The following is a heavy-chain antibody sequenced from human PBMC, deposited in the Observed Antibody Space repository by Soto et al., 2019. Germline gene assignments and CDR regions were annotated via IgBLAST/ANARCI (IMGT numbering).Heavy chain of an antibody. Sequence: QVQLVESGGGLVKPGGSLRLSCAASGFTFSDYYMSWIRQAPGKGLEWVSYISSSSSYTNYADSVKGRFTISRDNAKNSLYLQMNSLRAEDTAVYYCARMSKGSGSYYSDDAFDIWGQGTMVTVSS. CDR3: ARMSKGSGSYYSDDAFDI. D-gene: IGHD3-10*01. CDR2: ISSSSSYT. J-gene: IGHJ3*02. CDR1: GFTFSDYY. V-gene: IGHV3-11*06.